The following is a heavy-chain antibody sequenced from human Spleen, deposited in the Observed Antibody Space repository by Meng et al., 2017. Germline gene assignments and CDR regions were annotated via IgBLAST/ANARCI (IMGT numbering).Heavy chain of an antibody. J-gene: IGHJ4*02. V-gene: IGHV4-4*02. D-gene: IGHD1-26*01. CDR1: DGFIVSTNW. Sequence: QGPLQESGPGLVKPSGTLALTRAVSDGFIVSTNWWSWVRQTPGKGLEWIGEIYDSGNTNYNPSLKSRVTISVDKSKNQFSLKLSSVTAADTAVYYCARVRYTRWDYYFDSWGQGTLVTVSS. CDR2: IYDSGNT. CDR3: ARVRYTRWDYYFDS.